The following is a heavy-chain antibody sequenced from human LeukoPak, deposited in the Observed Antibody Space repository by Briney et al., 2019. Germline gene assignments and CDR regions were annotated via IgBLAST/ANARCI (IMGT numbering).Heavy chain of an antibody. CDR3: ARATSAQYSSSWYDAFDI. D-gene: IGHD6-13*01. J-gene: IGHJ3*02. CDR1: GFTFSSYY. Sequence: PGGSLRLSCAASGFTFSSYYMDWVRQAPGRGLEWVGRTRNKASSYTTEYAASVRGRFTISRDDSKNSLYLQMNSLKTEDTAVYYCARATSAQYSSSWYDAFDIWGQGTMVTVSS. CDR2: TRNKASSYTT. V-gene: IGHV3-72*01.